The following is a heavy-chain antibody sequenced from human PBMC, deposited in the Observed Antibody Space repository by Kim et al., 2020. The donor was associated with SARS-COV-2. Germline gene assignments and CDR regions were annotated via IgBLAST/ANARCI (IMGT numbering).Heavy chain of an antibody. V-gene: IGHV3-23*01. CDR3: ARGLGFCISTSCYFFDY. CDR1: GFTFSTYA. Sequence: GGSLRLSCAASGFTFSTYAMSWVRQAPGKGLEWVTGIGDSGGSTYYADSVKGRFTISRDNSRNTLYLQMNSLRAEDTAVYYCARGLGFCISTSCYFFDYWGQGSLITVSS. CDR2: IGDSGGST. D-gene: IGHD2-2*01. J-gene: IGHJ4*02.